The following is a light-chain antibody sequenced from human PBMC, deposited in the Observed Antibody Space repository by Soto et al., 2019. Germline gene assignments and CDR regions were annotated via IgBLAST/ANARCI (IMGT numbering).Light chain of an antibody. Sequence: EIVLTQSPGTLSLSPGERATLSCRASQSVTNSYLAWYQQKPGQSPMLLIYGASTRATGSPDRFSGSGSGTDFTLTISRLEPEDFAVYYCQLYGNSPLYTFGQGTKLEIK. V-gene: IGKV3-20*01. J-gene: IGKJ2*01. CDR1: QSVTNSY. CDR2: GAS. CDR3: QLYGNSPLYT.